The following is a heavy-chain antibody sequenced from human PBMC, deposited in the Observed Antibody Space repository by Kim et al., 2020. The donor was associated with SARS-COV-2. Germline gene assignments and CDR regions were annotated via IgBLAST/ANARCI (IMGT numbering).Heavy chain of an antibody. J-gene: IGHJ4*02. CDR3: ARYKGYCSGGSCYGTFDD. D-gene: IGHD2-15*01. CDR1: GGSISSSCYY. V-gene: IGHV4-39*01. CDR2: IYYSGST. Sequence: SETLSLTCTVSGGSISSSCYYWGWIRQPPGKGLEWIGSIYYSGSTYYNPSLKSRVTISVDTSKNQFSLKLSSVTAADTAVYYCARYKGYCSGGSCYGTFDDWGQGTLVTVSS.